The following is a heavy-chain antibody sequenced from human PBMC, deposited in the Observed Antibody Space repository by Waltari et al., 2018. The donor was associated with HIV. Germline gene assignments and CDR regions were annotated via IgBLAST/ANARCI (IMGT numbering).Heavy chain of an antibody. J-gene: IGHJ3*02. CDR1: GGSIGSSSYY. CDR2: IYYSGST. Sequence: QLQLQESGPGLVKPSETLSLTCTVSGGSIGSSSYYGGWIRQPPGKGLEWIGSIYYSGSTYYNPSLKSRVTISVDTSKNQFSLKLSSVTAADTAVYYCARERRPDAFDIWGQGTMVTVSS. CDR3: ARERRPDAFDI. V-gene: IGHV4-39*02.